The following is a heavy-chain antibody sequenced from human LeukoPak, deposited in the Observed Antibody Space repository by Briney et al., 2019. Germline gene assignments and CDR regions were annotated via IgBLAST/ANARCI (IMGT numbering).Heavy chain of an antibody. D-gene: IGHD4-11*01. V-gene: IGHV1-24*01. Sequence: ASVKVSCKVSGYTLTELSMHWVRQAPGKGLEWMGGFDPEDGETIYAQKFQGRVTMTADTSTDTAYMELSSLRSEDTAVYYCATLLPRPTVTTPFDYWGQGTLVTVSS. CDR1: GYTLTELS. CDR2: FDPEDGET. CDR3: ATLLPRPTVTTPFDY. J-gene: IGHJ4*02.